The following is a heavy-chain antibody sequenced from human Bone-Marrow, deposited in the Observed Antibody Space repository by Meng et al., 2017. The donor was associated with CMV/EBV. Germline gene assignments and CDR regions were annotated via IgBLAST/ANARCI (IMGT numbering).Heavy chain of an antibody. CDR1: GGSISSYY. D-gene: IGHD5-18*01. Sequence: SETLSLTCTVSGGSISSYYWGWIRQPPGKGLEWIGSIYHSGSTYYNPSLKSRVTISVDTSKNQFSLKLSSVTAADTAVYYCARDAGGGYSYGYGFFGYWGQGTLVTVSS. CDR2: IYHSGST. CDR3: ARDAGGGYSYGYGFFGY. V-gene: IGHV4-38-2*02. J-gene: IGHJ4*02.